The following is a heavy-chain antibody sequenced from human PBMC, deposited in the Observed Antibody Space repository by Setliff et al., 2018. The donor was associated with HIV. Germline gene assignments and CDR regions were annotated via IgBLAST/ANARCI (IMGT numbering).Heavy chain of an antibody. J-gene: IGHJ4*02. D-gene: IGHD4-4*01. CDR3: AAFFVTPMTTQDF. V-gene: IGHV4-34*01. CDR2: IHHGGGT. CDR1: GGSFGDQF. Sequence: SETLSLTCAVYGGSFGDQFWNWIRQSPGKGLEWIGEIHHGGGTKYNPSLKSRVTVSLDMSSNQFSLRLSSVTAADAAVYYCAAFFVTPMTTQDFWGQGTLVTVSS.